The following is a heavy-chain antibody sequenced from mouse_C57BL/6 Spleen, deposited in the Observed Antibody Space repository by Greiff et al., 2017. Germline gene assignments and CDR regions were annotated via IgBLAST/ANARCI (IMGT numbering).Heavy chain of an antibody. J-gene: IGHJ1*03. V-gene: IGHV1-81*01. Sequence: VQLQQSGAELARPGASVKLSCKASGYTFTSYGISWVKQRTGQGLEWIGEIYPRSGNTYYNEKFKGKATLTADKSSSTAYMELRSLTSEDSAVYFCARGDYGSSHWYFDVWGTGTTVTVSS. CDR3: ARGDYGSSHWYFDV. D-gene: IGHD1-1*01. CDR2: IYPRSGNT. CDR1: GYTFTSYG.